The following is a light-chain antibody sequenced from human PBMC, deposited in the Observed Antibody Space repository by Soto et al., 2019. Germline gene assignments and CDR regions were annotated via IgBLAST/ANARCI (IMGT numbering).Light chain of an antibody. CDR3: QQYNTYSAT. J-gene: IGKJ5*01. Sequence: DLPMTQSPSTLSASVGDSVTITCRASQNIASWLAWYQQTPGKAPKLLIYGASTSESGVPSRFSGSGSGTEFTLTIRSLQPGDFATYYCQQYNTYSATFGQGTRLEIK. CDR1: QNIASW. CDR2: GAS. V-gene: IGKV1-5*01.